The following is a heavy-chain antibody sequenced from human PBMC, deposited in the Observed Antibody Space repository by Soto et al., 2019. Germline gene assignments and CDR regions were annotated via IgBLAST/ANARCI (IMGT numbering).Heavy chain of an antibody. CDR3: VRSEMTTLPNFAY. Sequence: ASVKVSCKASGYTFTDYDFHGVRPAPGQDLEWMGWINPNGGTRNSAQKFQGRVTMTRDTSISTAYMELSNLNSDDTAVYYCVRSEMTTLPNFAYWCQGTQVTVSS. V-gene: IGHV1-2*02. CDR1: GYTFTDYD. CDR2: INPNGGTR. D-gene: IGHD4-17*01. J-gene: IGHJ4*02.